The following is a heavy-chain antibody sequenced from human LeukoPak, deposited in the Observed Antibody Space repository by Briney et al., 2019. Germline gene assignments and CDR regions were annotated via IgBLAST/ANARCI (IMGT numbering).Heavy chain of an antibody. CDR3: AREVQYQLHAFDI. D-gene: IGHD2-2*01. CDR2: IAYSGDT. V-gene: IGHV4-59*01. J-gene: IGHJ3*02. Sequence: SETLSLTCTVSGGSINNYYWSWIRQPPGKGLEWIGYIAYSGDTNYNPSLKSRVTISLDTSKNQFSLNLNSMTAADTAVYYCAREVQYQLHAFDIWGQGTMVTVPS. CDR1: GGSINNYY.